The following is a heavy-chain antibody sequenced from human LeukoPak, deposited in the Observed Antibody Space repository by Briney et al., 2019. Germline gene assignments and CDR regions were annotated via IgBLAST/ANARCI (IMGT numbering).Heavy chain of an antibody. Sequence: SGPALVKPAQTLTLTCTFSGFSLSTSGMRVSWIRQPPGKALEWLARIDWDDDKFYSTSLKTRLTISKDTSKNQVVLTMTNMDPADTATYYCARAEYYYGSGSYYDYWGQGTLVTVSS. J-gene: IGHJ4*02. CDR1: GFSLSTSGMR. CDR3: ARAEYYYGSGSYYDY. CDR2: IDWDDDK. V-gene: IGHV2-70*04. D-gene: IGHD3-10*01.